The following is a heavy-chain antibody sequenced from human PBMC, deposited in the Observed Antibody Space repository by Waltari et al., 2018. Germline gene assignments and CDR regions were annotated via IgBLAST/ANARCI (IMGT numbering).Heavy chain of an antibody. CDR1: GGSISSYY. J-gene: IGHJ3*02. D-gene: IGHD2-21*01. CDR2: IYTSGST. V-gene: IGHV4-4*07. Sequence: QVQLQESGPGMVKPSETLSLTCTVSGGSISSYYWSWSRQPAGKGLEWIGRIYTSGSTNYNPSLKIRVTMSVDTSKTQFSLKLSSVTAADTAVYYCAREGGGAVDDAFDIWGQGTMVTVSS. CDR3: AREGGGAVDDAFDI.